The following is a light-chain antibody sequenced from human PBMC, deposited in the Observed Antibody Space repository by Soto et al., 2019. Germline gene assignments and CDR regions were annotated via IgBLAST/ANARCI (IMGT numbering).Light chain of an antibody. CDR3: STYAGSDTYV. V-gene: IGLV2-8*01. CDR1: SNDVGRYNY. Sequence: QSALTQPPSASGSPGQSVTISCTGTSNDVGRYNYVSWYQQHPGKAPKVMIYEVSKRPSGVPDRFSGSKSGNTASLTVSGLQAEDEADYYCSTYAGSDTYVFGTGTKVTVL. J-gene: IGLJ1*01. CDR2: EVS.